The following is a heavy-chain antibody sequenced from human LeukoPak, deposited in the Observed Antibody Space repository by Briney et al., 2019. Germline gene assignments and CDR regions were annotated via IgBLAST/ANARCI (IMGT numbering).Heavy chain of an antibody. CDR1: GGTFSSYA. D-gene: IGHD6-19*01. V-gene: IGHV1-69*04. CDR2: IIPILGIA. J-gene: IGHJ4*02. Sequence: ASVKVSCKASGGTFSSYAISWVRQAPGQGVEWMGRIIPILGIANYAQKFQGRATITADKSTSTAYMELSSLRSEDTAVYYCARDSAQQWLARDWGQGTLVTVSS. CDR3: ARDSAQQWLARD.